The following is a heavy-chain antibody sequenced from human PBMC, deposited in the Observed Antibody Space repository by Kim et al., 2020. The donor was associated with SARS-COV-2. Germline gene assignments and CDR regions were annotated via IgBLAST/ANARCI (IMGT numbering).Heavy chain of an antibody. D-gene: IGHD3-16*01. Sequence: GGSLRLSCTASGFTFGDYAMSWVRQAPGKGLEWVGFIRSKAYGGTTEYAASVKGRFTISRDDSKSIAYLQMNSLKTEDTAVYYCTRVRRYDYYFDYWGQGTLVTVSS. CDR3: TRVRRYDYYFDY. J-gene: IGHJ4*02. V-gene: IGHV3-49*04. CDR2: IRSKAYGGTT. CDR1: GFTFGDYA.